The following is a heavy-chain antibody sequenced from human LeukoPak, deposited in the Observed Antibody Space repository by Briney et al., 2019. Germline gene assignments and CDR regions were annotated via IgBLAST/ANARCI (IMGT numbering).Heavy chain of an antibody. J-gene: IGHJ4*02. D-gene: IGHD6-13*01. Sequence: GGSLRLSCAASGFTFSTYAMIWVRQAPGRGLEWVSTISDSGGNTYYADSVKGRFTISRDNAKKSLYLQMNSLRAEDTAVYYCARAEYSSSWFLEYWGQGTLVTVSS. V-gene: IGHV3-23*01. CDR2: ISDSGGNT. CDR1: GFTFSTYA. CDR3: ARAEYSSSWFLEY.